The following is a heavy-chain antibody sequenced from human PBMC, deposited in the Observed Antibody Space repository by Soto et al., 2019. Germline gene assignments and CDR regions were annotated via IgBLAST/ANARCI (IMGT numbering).Heavy chain of an antibody. V-gene: IGHV3-23*01. CDR3: TIDWQHDS. CDR2: INTSGGNT. Sequence: EVQLLESGGGLVQPGGSLRLSCAASGFTFSNYAMTWVRQAPGKGLECVSTINTSGGNTHYADSVKVRFSVSRDNSKNTLSLQMNRLRAEDTDVYYCTIDWQHDSWGQGTVVTVSS. D-gene: IGHD6-13*01. CDR1: GFTFSNYA. J-gene: IGHJ5*01.